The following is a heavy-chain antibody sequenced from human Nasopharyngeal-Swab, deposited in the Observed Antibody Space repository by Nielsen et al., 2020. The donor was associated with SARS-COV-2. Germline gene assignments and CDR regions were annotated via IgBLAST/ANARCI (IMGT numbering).Heavy chain of an antibody. CDR3: ARQGYGDYVLSWFDP. Sequence: GESLKISCKGSGYSFTSYWIGWVRQMPGKGLEWMGIIYPGDSDTRYSPSFQGQVTISADKSISTAYLQWSSLKASDTAMYYRARQGYGDYVLSWFDPWGQGTLVTVSS. CDR1: GYSFTSYW. J-gene: IGHJ5*02. D-gene: IGHD4-17*01. V-gene: IGHV5-51*01. CDR2: IYPGDSDT.